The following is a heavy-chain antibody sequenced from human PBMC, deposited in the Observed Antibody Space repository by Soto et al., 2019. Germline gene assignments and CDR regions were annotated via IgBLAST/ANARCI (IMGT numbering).Heavy chain of an antibody. Sequence: ASVKVSCKASGYTFTSYAMHWVRQAPGQRLEWMGWINAGNGNTKYSQKFQGRVTITRDTSASTAYMELSSLRSEDTAVYYCARGFGESQGCFDSWGQGTLVTVSS. CDR3: ARGFGESQGCFDS. J-gene: IGHJ4*02. CDR2: INAGNGNT. CDR1: GYTFTSYA. V-gene: IGHV1-3*01. D-gene: IGHD3-10*01.